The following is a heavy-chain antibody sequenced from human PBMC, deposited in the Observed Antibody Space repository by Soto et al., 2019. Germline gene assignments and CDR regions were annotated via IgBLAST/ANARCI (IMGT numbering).Heavy chain of an antibody. D-gene: IGHD3-22*01. CDR2: VYYTEST. CDR3: ARGRTVRNYADDSSDYFYFFDY. J-gene: IGHJ4*02. V-gene: IGHV4-59*01. Sequence: KTSETLSLTCTVSGDSISTFYWGWIRQSPGKELEWIGYVYYTESTNYNPSLKSRVTISVDRSKNQFSLKLTSANAADTAVYYCARGRTVRNYADDSSDYFYFFDYWGQGTQVTVSS. CDR1: GDSISTFY.